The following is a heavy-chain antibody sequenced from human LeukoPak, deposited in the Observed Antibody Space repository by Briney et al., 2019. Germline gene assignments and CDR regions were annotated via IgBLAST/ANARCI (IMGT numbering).Heavy chain of an antibody. D-gene: IGHD2-8*01. J-gene: IGHJ6*02. CDR3: ARDGVTPREGWDYYYGMDV. CDR2: LGTISNNI. V-gene: IGHV3-48*02. CDR1: GFTLNIYA. Sequence: GGSLRLSRTASGFTLNIYAMNCVRQAPGKGLEWLSYLGTISNNIKYADTVKGRFTISRDNAKDSLYLQMNSVRDEDTAIYYCARDGVTPREGWDYYYGMDVWGQGTTVTVSS.